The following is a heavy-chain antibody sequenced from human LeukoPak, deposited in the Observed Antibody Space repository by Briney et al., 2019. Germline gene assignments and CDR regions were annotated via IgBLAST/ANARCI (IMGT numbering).Heavy chain of an antibody. D-gene: IGHD1-26*01. J-gene: IGHJ4*02. V-gene: IGHV3-64*02. CDR1: GFSFRNYA. CDR3: TRDGGSFCDFDY. CDR2: INTDGRIT. Sequence: PGGSLRLSCVASGFSFRNYAIHWVRQAPGKGLEYVSVINTDGRITYYADSVKGRFTISRDNSKNTVYLQMDSLRGEDMAVYYGTRDGGSFCDFDYWGQGALVTVSS.